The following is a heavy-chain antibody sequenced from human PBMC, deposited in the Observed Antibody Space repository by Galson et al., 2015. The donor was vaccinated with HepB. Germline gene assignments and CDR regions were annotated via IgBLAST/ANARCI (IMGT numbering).Heavy chain of an antibody. CDR1: GFSVNTAGVG. J-gene: IGHJ4*02. Sequence: PALVKPTQTLTLTCTFSGFSVNTAGVGVGWIRQPPGKALEWLALIYWDDDKHYNPFLKSRLSITKDASKNQVALMMTDMDPGDTATYFCAHRPLTFRSDRVGYWNYFDNWGQGTLVVVSS. CDR3: AHRPLTFRSDRVGYWNYFDN. D-gene: IGHD3-22*01. CDR2: IYWDDDK. V-gene: IGHV2-5*02.